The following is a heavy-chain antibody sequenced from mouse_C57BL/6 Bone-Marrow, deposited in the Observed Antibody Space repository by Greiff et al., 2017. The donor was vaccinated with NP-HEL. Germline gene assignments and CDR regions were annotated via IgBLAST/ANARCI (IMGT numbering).Heavy chain of an antibody. CDR3: AREDSSGYVFDY. CDR1: GFSLTSYG. J-gene: IGHJ2*01. Sequence: VKLKESGPGLVAPSQSLSITCTVSGFSLTSYGVHWVRQPPGKGLEWLVVIWSDGSTTYNSALKSRLSISKDNSKSQVFLKMNSLQTDDTAMYYCAREDSSGYVFDYWGQGTTLTVSS. V-gene: IGHV2-6*03. CDR2: IWSDGST. D-gene: IGHD3-2*02.